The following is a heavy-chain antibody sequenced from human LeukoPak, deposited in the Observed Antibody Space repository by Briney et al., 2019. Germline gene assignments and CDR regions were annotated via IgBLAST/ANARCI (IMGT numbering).Heavy chain of an antibody. D-gene: IGHD3-22*01. CDR1: GFTFGSYA. Sequence: GGSLRLSCAASGFTFGSYAMSWVRQAPGKGLEWVSAITDTGGNTYYADSVKGRFTISRDNSKNTLFLQMNSLRAEDTAVYYCMNPYYYDSNGYLSEFDYWGQGTLVTVSS. V-gene: IGHV3-23*01. J-gene: IGHJ4*02. CDR2: ITDTGGNT. CDR3: MNPYYYDSNGYLSEFDY.